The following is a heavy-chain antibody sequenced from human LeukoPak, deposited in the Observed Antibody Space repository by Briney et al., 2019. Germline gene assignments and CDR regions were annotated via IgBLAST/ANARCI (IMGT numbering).Heavy chain of an antibody. CDR2: IYHSGST. Sequence: SGTLSLTCAVSGGSISNSNWWSWVRQPPGKGLERIGEIYHSGSTNYNPSLKSRVTISVDTSKNQFSLKLSSVTAADTAVYYCARAARSYYVPFDYWGQGTLVTVSS. CDR3: ARAARSYYVPFDY. V-gene: IGHV4-4*02. CDR1: GGSISNSNW. J-gene: IGHJ4*02. D-gene: IGHD1-26*01.